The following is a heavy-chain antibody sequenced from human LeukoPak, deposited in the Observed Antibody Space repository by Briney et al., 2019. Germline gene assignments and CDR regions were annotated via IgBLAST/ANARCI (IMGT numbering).Heavy chain of an antibody. Sequence: GGSLRLSCAASGFTFSTYGIHWVRQAPGKGLEWVAFIRYDGSDKYYADSVKGRFTISRDNSKNTLYLQMNSLRAEDTAVYYCAKDRVSMVRGVSAPLFDYWGQGTLVTVPS. D-gene: IGHD3-10*01. CDR1: GFTFSTYG. V-gene: IGHV3-30*02. CDR2: IRYDGSDK. J-gene: IGHJ4*02. CDR3: AKDRVSMVRGVSAPLFDY.